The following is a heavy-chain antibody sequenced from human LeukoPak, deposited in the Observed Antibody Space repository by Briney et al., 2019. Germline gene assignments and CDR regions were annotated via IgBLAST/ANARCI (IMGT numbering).Heavy chain of an antibody. CDR3: ARGPAADAFDI. J-gene: IGHJ3*02. Sequence: PSETLSLTCAVYGGSFSGYYWSWIRQPPGKGLEWIGEINHSGSTNYNPSLKSRVTISVDTSKNQFSLKLSSVTAADTAVYYCARGPAADAFDIWGQGTMVTVSS. CDR1: GGSFSGYY. D-gene: IGHD6-25*01. CDR2: INHSGST. V-gene: IGHV4-34*01.